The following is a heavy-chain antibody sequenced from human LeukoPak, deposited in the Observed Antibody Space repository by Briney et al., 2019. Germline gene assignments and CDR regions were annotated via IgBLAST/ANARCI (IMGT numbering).Heavy chain of an antibody. V-gene: IGHV3-30*18. CDR1: GFTLRYYG. Sequence: GGSLRLSCAASGFTLRYYGMHWVRQAPGKGLEWVAFISYDGSKKRYADSVEDRFTISRDNSRNRLYAQVNSLRAEDTAVYYCAKESLDTEQRNYNYYGLDVWGQGTTVTVSS. CDR2: ISYDGSKK. J-gene: IGHJ6*02. CDR3: AKESLDTEQRNYNYYGLDV. D-gene: IGHD1-1*01.